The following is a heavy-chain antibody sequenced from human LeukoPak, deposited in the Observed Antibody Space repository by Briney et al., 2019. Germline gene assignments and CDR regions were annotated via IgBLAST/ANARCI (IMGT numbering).Heavy chain of an antibody. V-gene: IGHV3-30*18. CDR2: ISYDGSNK. Sequence: GGSLRLSCAASGFTFGSYGMHWVRQAPGKGLEWVAVISYDGSNKYYADTVKGRFTISRDNSKNTLYLQMNSLRAEDTAVYYCAKDRIAAVSYFDYWGQGTLVTVSS. D-gene: IGHD6-13*01. J-gene: IGHJ4*02. CDR3: AKDRIAAVSYFDY. CDR1: GFTFGSYG.